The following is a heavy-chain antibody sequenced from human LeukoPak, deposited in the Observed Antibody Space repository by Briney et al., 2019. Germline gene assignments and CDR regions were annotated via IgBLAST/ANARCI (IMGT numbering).Heavy chain of an antibody. Sequence: ASVKVSCKASGYTFTGYYMHWVRQAPGQGLEWMGWINPNSGGTNYAQKFQGRVTMTRDTSISTAYMELSRLRSEDTAVYYCARAGSGYSYGYSWGQGTLVTVSS. V-gene: IGHV1-2*02. CDR2: INPNSGGT. CDR3: ARAGSGYSYGYS. D-gene: IGHD5-18*01. CDR1: GYTFTGYY. J-gene: IGHJ4*02.